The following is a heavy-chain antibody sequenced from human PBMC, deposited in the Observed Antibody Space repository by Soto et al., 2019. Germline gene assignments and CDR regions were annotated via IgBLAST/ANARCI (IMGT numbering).Heavy chain of an antibody. J-gene: IGHJ6*02. CDR2: IFVTGGTI. V-gene: IGHV3-48*04. D-gene: IGHD3-22*01. CDR1: GFTFSSYS. CDR3: ARYDSSGYYWPYYYYGMDV. Sequence: PGGSLRLSCAASGFTFSSYSMVWVRQAPGKGLEWVSYIFVTGGTIYYADSVKGRFTISRDNAKNSLYLQMNSLRAEDTAVYYCARYDSSGYYWPYYYYGMDVWGQGTTVTVSS.